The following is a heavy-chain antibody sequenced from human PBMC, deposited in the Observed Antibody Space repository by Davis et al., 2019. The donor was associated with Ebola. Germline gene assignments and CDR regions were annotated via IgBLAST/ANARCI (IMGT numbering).Heavy chain of an antibody. V-gene: IGHV4-4*07. J-gene: IGHJ6*02. CDR3: AREGNYYYNAMDV. CDR1: GGSITGYY. Sequence: PSETLSLTCAVSGGSITGYYWSWIRQPAGKGLEWIGRIYTSGSPNYNPSLKSRVTMSIHTSKNQFSLKLSSVTAADTAVYYCAREGNYYYNAMDVWGQGTTITVSS. CDR2: IYTSGSP.